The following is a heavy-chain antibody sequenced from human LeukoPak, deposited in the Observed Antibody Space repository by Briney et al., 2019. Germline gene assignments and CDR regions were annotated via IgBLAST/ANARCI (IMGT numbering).Heavy chain of an antibody. V-gene: IGHV1-69*04. D-gene: IGHD2-8*01. CDR1: GGTFSSYA. CDR3: ARDTSGVYYYYGMGV. CDR2: IIPILGIA. Sequence: SVKVSCKASGGTFSSYAISWVRQAPGQGLEWMGRIIPILGIANYAQKFQGRVTITADESTSTAYMELSSLRSEDTAVYYCARDTSGVYYYYGMGVWGQGTTVTVSS. J-gene: IGHJ6*02.